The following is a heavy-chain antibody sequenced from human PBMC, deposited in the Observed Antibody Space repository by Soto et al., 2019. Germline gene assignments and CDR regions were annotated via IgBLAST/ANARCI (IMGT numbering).Heavy chain of an antibody. J-gene: IGHJ4*02. CDR1: GGSISSYY. CDR2: IYTSGST. V-gene: IGHV4-4*07. CDR3: ARDREGWELPDY. D-gene: IGHD1-26*01. Sequence: SETLSLTCTVSGGSISSYYWSWIRQSAGKGLEWIGRIYTSGSTNYNPSLKTRVTMSVDTSKNQFSLKLCFVTAADTAVYYCARDREGWELPDYWGQGTLVTVSS.